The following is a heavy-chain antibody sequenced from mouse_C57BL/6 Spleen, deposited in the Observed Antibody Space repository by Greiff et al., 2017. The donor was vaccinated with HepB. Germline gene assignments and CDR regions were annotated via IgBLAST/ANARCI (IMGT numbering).Heavy chain of an antibody. V-gene: IGHV1-61*01. CDR2: IYPSDSET. CDR1: GYTFTSYW. D-gene: IGHD2-12*01. CDR3: ARDDGAMDC. Sequence: QVQLKQPGAELVRPGSSVKLSCKASGYTFTSYWMDWVKQRPGQGLEWIGNIYPSDSETHYNQKFKDKATLTVDKSSSTAYMQLSSLTSEDSAVYYCARDDGAMDCWGQGTSVTVSS. J-gene: IGHJ4*01.